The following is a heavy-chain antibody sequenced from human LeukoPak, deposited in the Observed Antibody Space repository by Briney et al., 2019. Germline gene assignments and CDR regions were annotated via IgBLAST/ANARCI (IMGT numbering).Heavy chain of an antibody. J-gene: IGHJ6*02. CDR1: GFTFSSYA. Sequence: GGSLRLSCAASGFTFSSYAMSWVRQAPGKGLEWVSAISGSGGSTYYADSVKGRFTISRDNSKNTLYLQMNSLRAEDTAVYYCAKSSARSKGIAAAGTPYYYYYGMDVWGQGTTVTVSS. V-gene: IGHV3-23*01. CDR2: ISGSGGST. D-gene: IGHD6-13*01. CDR3: AKSSARSKGIAAAGTPYYYYYGMDV.